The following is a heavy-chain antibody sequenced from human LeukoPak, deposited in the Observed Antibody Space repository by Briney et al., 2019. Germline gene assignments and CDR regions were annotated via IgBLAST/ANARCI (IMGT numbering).Heavy chain of an antibody. CDR2: ISGSGIT. V-gene: IGHV4-4*07. Sequence: SETLSLTCTVSGGSINSYWSWIRQPAGKGLEWIGRISGSGITTYNPSLKSRLSISIDTSKNQFSLKLSSVTAADTAVYYCASFPPPVAATFYYYYYMDVWGKGTTVTISS. J-gene: IGHJ6*03. D-gene: IGHD2-15*01. CDR3: ASFPPPVAATFYYYYYMDV. CDR1: GGSINSY.